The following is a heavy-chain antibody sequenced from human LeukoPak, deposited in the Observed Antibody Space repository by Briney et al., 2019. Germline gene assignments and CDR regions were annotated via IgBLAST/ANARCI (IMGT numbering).Heavy chain of an antibody. CDR2: IWYDGSNK. Sequence: PGGSLRLSCAASGFTFSSYGMHWVRQAPGKGLEWVAVIWYDGSNKYYADSVKGRFTISRDNSKNTLYLQMNSLRAEDTAVYYCARDPPNYGDTYYFDYWGQGTLVTVSS. D-gene: IGHD4-17*01. CDR3: ARDPPNYGDTYYFDY. CDR1: GFTFSSYG. V-gene: IGHV3-33*01. J-gene: IGHJ4*02.